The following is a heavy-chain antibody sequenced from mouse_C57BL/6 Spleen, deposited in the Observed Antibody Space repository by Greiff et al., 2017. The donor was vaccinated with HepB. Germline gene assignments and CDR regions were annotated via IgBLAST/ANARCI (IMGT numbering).Heavy chain of an antibody. CDR2: IYPSDSET. V-gene: IGHV1-61*01. J-gene: IGHJ4*01. D-gene: IGHD2-10*02. CDR3: AREGYGSYAMDY. CDR1: GYTFTSYW. Sequence: VQLQQPGAELVRPGSSVKLSCKASGYTFTSYWMDWVKQRHGQGLEWIGNIYPSDSETHYNQKFKDKATLTVDKSSSTAYMQLSSLTSEDSAVYYCAREGYGSYAMDYWGQGTSVTVSS.